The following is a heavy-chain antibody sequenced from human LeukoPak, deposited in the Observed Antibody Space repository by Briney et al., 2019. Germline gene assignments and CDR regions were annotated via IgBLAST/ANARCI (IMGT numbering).Heavy chain of an antibody. J-gene: IGHJ4*02. D-gene: IGHD2-15*01. V-gene: IGHV3-33*01. CDR3: ARDCGGGSCYSDY. CDR2: IWYDGSNK. Sequence: GGSLRLSCAASGFTFSSYGMHWVRQAPGKGLEWVAVIWYDGSNKYYADSVKGRFTISGDNSKNTLYLQMNSLRAEDTAVYYCARDCGGGSCYSDYWGQGTLVTVSS. CDR1: GFTFSSYG.